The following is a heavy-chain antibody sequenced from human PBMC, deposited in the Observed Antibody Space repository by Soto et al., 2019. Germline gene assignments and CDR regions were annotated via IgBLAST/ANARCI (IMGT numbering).Heavy chain of an antibody. D-gene: IGHD2-15*01. CDR2: ISAYNGNT. Sequence: ASVKVSCKASGYTFTSYGISGVRQAPGQGLEWMGWISAYNGNTNYAQKLQGRVTMTTDTSTSTAYMELRSLRSDDTAVYYCARDLSIGYCSGGSCYPPHYGMDVWGQGTTVTVSS. CDR3: ARDLSIGYCSGGSCYPPHYGMDV. V-gene: IGHV1-18*01. J-gene: IGHJ6*02. CDR1: GYTFTSYG.